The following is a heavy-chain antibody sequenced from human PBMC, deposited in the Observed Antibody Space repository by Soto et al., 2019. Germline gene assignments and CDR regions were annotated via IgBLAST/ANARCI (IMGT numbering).Heavy chain of an antibody. J-gene: IGHJ5*02. Sequence: QVTLKESGPVLVKPTETLTLRCTVSGLSITDSEMGVSWIRQPPGQPLEWLAHIDSSGEKSYRTFLKSRLAISKDTSKSPIVLTMTNMDPADTVTYYCARRHLAVAVSPWFDPWGQGIPVTVSS. CDR1: GLSITDSEMG. CDR3: ARRHLAVAVSPWFDP. V-gene: IGHV2-26*01. D-gene: IGHD6-19*01. CDR2: IDSSGEK.